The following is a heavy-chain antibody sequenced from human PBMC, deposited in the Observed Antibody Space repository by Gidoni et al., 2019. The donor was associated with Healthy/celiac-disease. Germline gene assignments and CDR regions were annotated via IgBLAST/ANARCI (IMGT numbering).Heavy chain of an antibody. D-gene: IGHD2-15*01. CDR3: ARSYCSGGSCYSFSHFDL. Sequence: QVQLVESGGGGVQHGRALRLSCAASGFTLSSYAMHGVRQAPGKGLEWVAVISYDGSNKYSADSVKGRFTISRDNSKNTLYLQMNSLRAEDTAVYYCARSYCSGGSCYSFSHFDLWGRGTLVTVSS. V-gene: IGHV3-30*04. CDR2: ISYDGSNK. CDR1: GFTLSSYA. J-gene: IGHJ2*01.